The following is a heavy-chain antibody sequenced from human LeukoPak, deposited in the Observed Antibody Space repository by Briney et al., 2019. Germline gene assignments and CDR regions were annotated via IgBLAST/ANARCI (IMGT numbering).Heavy chain of an antibody. CDR3: ARDICSSTSCYYVNDAFDI. Sequence: SETLSLTCTVSGGSISSYYWRWIRQPAGKGLEWIGRIYTSGSTNHNPSLKSRVTMSVDTSKNQFSLKLSSVTAADTAVYYCARDICSSTSCYYVNDAFDIWGQGTMVTVSS. D-gene: IGHD2-2*01. CDR2: IYTSGST. CDR1: GGSISSYY. V-gene: IGHV4-4*07. J-gene: IGHJ3*02.